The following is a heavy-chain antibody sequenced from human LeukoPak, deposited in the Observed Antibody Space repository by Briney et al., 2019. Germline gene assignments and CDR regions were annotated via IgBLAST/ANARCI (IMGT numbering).Heavy chain of an antibody. D-gene: IGHD3-10*01. CDR1: GYSISSGYY. CDR2: INHSGST. Sequence: SETLSLTCTVSGYSISSGYYWGWIRQPPGKGLEWIGEINHSGSTTYNPSLKSRVTISVDTSKKQFSLKLSSVTAADTAVYYCARRLPYYYASGNRNWFDPWGQGLLVTVSS. V-gene: IGHV4-38-2*02. J-gene: IGHJ5*02. CDR3: ARRLPYYYASGNRNWFDP.